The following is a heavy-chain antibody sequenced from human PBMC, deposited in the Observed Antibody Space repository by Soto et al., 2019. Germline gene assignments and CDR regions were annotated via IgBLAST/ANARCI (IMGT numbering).Heavy chain of an antibody. Sequence: SETLSLTCAVSGGSISSGGYSWSWIRQPPGKGLEWIGYIYHSGSTYYNPSLKSRVTISVDRSKNQFSLKLSSVTAADTAVYYCARVAQYFDYWGQGTLVTSPQ. J-gene: IGHJ4*02. CDR3: ARVAQYFDY. V-gene: IGHV4-30-2*01. CDR2: IYHSGST. CDR1: GGSISSGGYS.